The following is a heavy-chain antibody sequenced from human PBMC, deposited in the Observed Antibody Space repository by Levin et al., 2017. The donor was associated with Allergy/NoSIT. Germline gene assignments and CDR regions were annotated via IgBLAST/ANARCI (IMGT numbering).Heavy chain of an antibody. D-gene: IGHD6-13*01. CDR1: GFTFSSYS. V-gene: IGHV3-21*01. J-gene: IGHJ4*02. CDR3: ARLAAGDY. CDR2: ISSSSSYI. Sequence: LSLTCAASGFTFSSYSMNWVRQAPGKGLEWVSSISSSSSYIYYADSVKGRFTISRDNAKNSLYLQMNSLRAEDTAVYYCARLAAGDYWGQGTLVTVSS.